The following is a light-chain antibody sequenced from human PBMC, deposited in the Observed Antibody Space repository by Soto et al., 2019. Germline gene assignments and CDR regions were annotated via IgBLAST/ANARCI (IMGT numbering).Light chain of an antibody. CDR2: AAS. CDR1: QGISNS. J-gene: IGKJ3*01. V-gene: IGKV1-27*01. CDR3: QKYNSAPLA. Sequence: DIPMTQSPSSLSAYVGDRVTITCRASQGISNSLAWYQQKPVKVPKLLIYAASTLQSLVPSRFSGSGSGTDFTLTISSLQPEDVPNYYCQKYNSAPLAFGPGTKVDIK.